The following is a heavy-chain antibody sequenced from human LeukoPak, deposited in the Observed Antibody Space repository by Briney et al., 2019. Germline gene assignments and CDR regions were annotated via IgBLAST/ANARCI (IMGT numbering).Heavy chain of an antibody. CDR1: GFTFSSYA. D-gene: IGHD3-22*01. Sequence: PGGSLRLSCAASGFTFSSYAMHWVRQAPGKGLEWVAVISYDGSNKYYADSVKGRFTISRDNSKNTLYLQMNSLRAEDTAVYYCARDLVVVNYYSYYGMDVWGQGTTVTVSS. CDR3: ARDLVVVNYYSYYGMDV. V-gene: IGHV3-30-3*01. J-gene: IGHJ6*02. CDR2: ISYDGSNK.